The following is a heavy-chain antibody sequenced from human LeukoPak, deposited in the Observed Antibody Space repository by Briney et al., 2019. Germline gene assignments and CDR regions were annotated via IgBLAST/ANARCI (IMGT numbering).Heavy chain of an antibody. CDR3: AKGRRRGSITIFGVVLDY. J-gene: IGHJ4*02. Sequence: PGGSLRLSCAASGFTFSSYAMSWVRQAPGKGLEWVSAISGSDGSTYYADSVKGRFTISRDNSKNTLYLQMNSLRAEDTAVYYCAKGRRRGSITIFGVVLDYWGQGTLVTVSS. CDR1: GFTFSSYA. V-gene: IGHV3-23*01. CDR2: ISGSDGST. D-gene: IGHD3-3*01.